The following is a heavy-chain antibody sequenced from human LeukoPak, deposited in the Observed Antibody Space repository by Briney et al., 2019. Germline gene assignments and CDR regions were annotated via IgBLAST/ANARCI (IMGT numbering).Heavy chain of an antibody. Sequence: GRSLRLSCAASGFTFSSYAMHWVRQAPGKGLEWVAVISYDGSNKYYADSVKGRFTISRDNSKNTLYLQMNSLRAEDMAVYYCARDYSSSFFDYWGQGTLVTVSS. J-gene: IGHJ4*02. D-gene: IGHD6-13*01. CDR1: GFTFSSYA. CDR2: ISYDGSNK. V-gene: IGHV3-30*04. CDR3: ARDYSSSFFDY.